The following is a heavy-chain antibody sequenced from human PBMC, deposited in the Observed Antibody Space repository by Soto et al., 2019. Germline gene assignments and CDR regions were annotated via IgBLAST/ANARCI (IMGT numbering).Heavy chain of an antibody. J-gene: IGHJ5*02. D-gene: IGHD2-2*01. CDR1: GFTFSSYS. CDR3: AREYCSSNSCLNWFDP. CDR2: ISSSSSTI. V-gene: IGHV3-48*01. Sequence: GGSLRLSCAASGFTFSSYSMNWVRQAPGKGLEWVSYISSSSSTIYYADSVKGRFTISRDNAKNSLYLQMNSLRAEDTAVYYCAREYCSSNSCLNWFDPWGQGTLVTVSS.